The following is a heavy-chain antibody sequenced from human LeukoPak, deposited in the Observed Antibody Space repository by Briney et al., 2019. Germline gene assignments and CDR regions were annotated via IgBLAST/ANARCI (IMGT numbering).Heavy chain of an antibody. Sequence: SETLSLTCAVSGGSISSSNWWSWVRQPPGEGLEWIGYIYSSGTTYYSPSLGSRVTISTDTSKNQVSLRLTSVTAADTAVYYCAGGGALVATIKYWGQGTLVTVSS. CDR1: GGSISSSNW. V-gene: IGHV4-4*02. D-gene: IGHD5-12*01. J-gene: IGHJ4*02. CDR2: IYSSGTT. CDR3: AGGGALVATIKY.